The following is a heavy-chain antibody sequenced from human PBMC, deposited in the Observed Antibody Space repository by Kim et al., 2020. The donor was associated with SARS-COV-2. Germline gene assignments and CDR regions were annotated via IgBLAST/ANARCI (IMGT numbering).Heavy chain of an antibody. V-gene: IGHV3-7*03. D-gene: IGHD4-17*01. CDR3: ARDGKTTAVTRYYYGMDV. Sequence: GGSLRLSCEASGFTFSSYWMCWVRQAPGKGLEWVANIKQDGSEKYYVDSVKGRFTISRDNAKNSLYLQMNGLRAEDTAVYYCARDGKTTAVTRYYYGMDVWGQGTTVTVSS. J-gene: IGHJ6*02. CDR2: IKQDGSEK. CDR1: GFTFSSYW.